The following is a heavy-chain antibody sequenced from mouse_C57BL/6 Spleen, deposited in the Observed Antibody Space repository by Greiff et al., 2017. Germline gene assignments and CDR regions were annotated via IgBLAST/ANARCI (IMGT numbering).Heavy chain of an antibody. D-gene: IGHD1-1*01. CDR1: GYAFSSYW. Sequence: QVQLQQSGAELVKPGASVKISCKASGYAFSSYWMNWVKQRPGKGLEWIGQIYPGVGDTNYNGKFKGKATLTADKSSSTAYMQLSSLTSEDSAVYFCARWTTVGAMDYWGQGTSVTVSS. J-gene: IGHJ4*01. CDR2: IYPGVGDT. CDR3: ARWTTVGAMDY. V-gene: IGHV1-80*01.